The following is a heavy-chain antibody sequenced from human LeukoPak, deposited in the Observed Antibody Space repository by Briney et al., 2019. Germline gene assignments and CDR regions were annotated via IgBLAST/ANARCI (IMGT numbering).Heavy chain of an antibody. V-gene: IGHV4-59*01. CDR3: ARSPRWLQFAFDI. CDR2: IYYSGST. Sequence: PPETLSLTCTVSGGSISSYYWSWIRQPPGKGLEWIGYIYYSGSTNYNPSLKSRVTISVDTSKNQFSLKLSSVTAADTAVYYCARSPRWLQFAFDIWGQGTMVTVSS. CDR1: GGSISSYY. J-gene: IGHJ3*02. D-gene: IGHD5-24*01.